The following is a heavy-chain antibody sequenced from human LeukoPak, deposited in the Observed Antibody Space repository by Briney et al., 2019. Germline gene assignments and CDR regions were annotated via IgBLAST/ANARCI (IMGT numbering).Heavy chain of an antibody. J-gene: IGHJ5*02. CDR3: AKAGYCSSTSCYLNWFDP. CDR1: GFTFSSYA. V-gene: IGHV3-23*01. D-gene: IGHD2-2*01. Sequence: PGGSLRLSCAASGFTFSSYAMTWVRQAPGKGLEWVSGISDSGGSTYYADSVKGRFTISRDNSKNTLYLQMNSLRAEDTAVYYCAKAGYCSSTSCYLNWFDPWGQGTLVTVSS. CDR2: ISDSGGST.